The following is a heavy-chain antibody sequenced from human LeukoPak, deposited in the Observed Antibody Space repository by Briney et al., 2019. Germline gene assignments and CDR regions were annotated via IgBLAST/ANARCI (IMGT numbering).Heavy chain of an antibody. V-gene: IGHV1-2*02. CDR2: GNPTSGTT. D-gene: IGHD2-15*01. CDR1: GYTFTGYY. J-gene: IGHJ4*02. CDR3: ARAEGYCSGGSCYGFAF. Sequence: SAVKVSYMASGYTFTGYYLHCLREAPGQRLQRKGWGNPTSGTTNYAQRFQGRVTMTGDTSISTAYMELSGLRYDDTAVYYCARAEGYCSGGSCYGFAFWGQGTLVTVSS.